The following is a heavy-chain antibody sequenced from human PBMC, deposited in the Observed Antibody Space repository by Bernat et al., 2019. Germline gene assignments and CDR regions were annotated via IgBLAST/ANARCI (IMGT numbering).Heavy chain of an antibody. D-gene: IGHD2-8*01. J-gene: IGHJ4*02. CDR1: GGSFSGYY. CDR3: ARGQRVLMVYAITLRYYFDY. CDR2: INHSGST. V-gene: IGHV4-34*01. Sequence: QVQLQQWGAGLLKPSETLSLTCAVYGGSFSGYYWSWIRQPPGKGLEWIGEINHSGSTNYNPSLKSRVTISVDTSKNQFSLKLSSVTAADTAVYYCARGQRVLMVYAITLRYYFDYWGQGTLVTVSS.